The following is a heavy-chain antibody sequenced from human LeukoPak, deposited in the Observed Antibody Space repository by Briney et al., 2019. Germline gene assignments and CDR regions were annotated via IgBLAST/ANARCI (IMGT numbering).Heavy chain of an antibody. V-gene: IGHV3-74*01. D-gene: IGHD2/OR15-2a*01. Sequence: GGSLRLSCAASGFTFSTHWMHWVRQAPGKGLVWVSRINIDGSSRSYADSVKGRFTISRDNSKNTLYLQMNSLRAEDTAVYYCARDEGNHLFDYWGQGTLVIVSS. CDR2: INIDGSSR. CDR3: ARDEGNHLFDY. J-gene: IGHJ4*02. CDR1: GFTFSTHW.